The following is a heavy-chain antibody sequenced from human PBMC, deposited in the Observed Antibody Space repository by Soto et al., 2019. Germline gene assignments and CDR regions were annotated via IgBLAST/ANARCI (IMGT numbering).Heavy chain of an antibody. V-gene: IGHV3-23*01. Sequence: EVELLESGGGLVQPGGSLRLSCVASGFTFKNYDMRWIRQAPGKGLEWVSGISGSGGVTYYADSGKGRFTISRDNSKNTLYLQMTSLRAEDTAIYYCAKNRQFRSYYESAGHYDNWGQGTLVTVSS. J-gene: IGHJ4*02. CDR1: GFTFKNYD. CDR2: ISGSGGVT. CDR3: AKNRQFRSYYESAGHYDN. D-gene: IGHD3-10*01.